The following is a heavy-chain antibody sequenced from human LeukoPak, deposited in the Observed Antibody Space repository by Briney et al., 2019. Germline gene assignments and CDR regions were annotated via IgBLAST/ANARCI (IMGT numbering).Heavy chain of an antibody. V-gene: IGHV4-59*08. CDR3: ARQTGRGSGGSWARRGREEIDY. CDR2: IYYSGST. J-gene: IGHJ4*02. Sequence: SETLSLTCTVSGGSISSYYWSWIRQPPGKGLEWIGYIYYSGSTNYNPSLKSRVTISVDTSKNQFSLKLSSVTAADTAVYYCARQTGRGSGGSWARRGREEIDYWGQGTLVTVSS. CDR1: GGSISSYY. D-gene: IGHD2-15*01.